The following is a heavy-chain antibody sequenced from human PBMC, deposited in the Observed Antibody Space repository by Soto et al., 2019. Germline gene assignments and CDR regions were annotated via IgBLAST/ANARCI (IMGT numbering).Heavy chain of an antibody. J-gene: IGHJ6*02. CDR3: ARAVAGGVYYYYGMDV. D-gene: IGHD6-19*01. V-gene: IGHV1-69*12. Sequence: QVQLVQSGAEVKKPGSSVKVSCKASGGTFSSYAINWVRQAPGQGLEWMGGIIPIFGTADYAQKFQGRVTITADESTSTAYMELSRLRSEDPAVYYCARAVAGGVYYYYGMDVWGQGTTVTVSS. CDR2: IIPIFGTA. CDR1: GGTFSSYA.